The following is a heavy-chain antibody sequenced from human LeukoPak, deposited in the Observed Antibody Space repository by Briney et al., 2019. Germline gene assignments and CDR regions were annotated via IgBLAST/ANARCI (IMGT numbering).Heavy chain of an antibody. CDR3: ARDPSEED. Sequence: PGGSLRLSCAASGFTFSSYSMNWVRQAPGKGLEWVANIKRDGSEKHYVDSVKGRFTISRDNAKNSLYLQMNSLRAEDTAVYYCARDPSEEDWGQGTLVNVFS. J-gene: IGHJ4*02. CDR2: IKRDGSEK. V-gene: IGHV3-7*01. CDR1: GFTFSSYS.